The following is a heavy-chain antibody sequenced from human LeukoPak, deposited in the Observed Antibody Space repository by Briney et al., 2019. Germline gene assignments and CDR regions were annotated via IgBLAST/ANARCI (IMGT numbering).Heavy chain of an antibody. CDR3: AREANDGDAFDF. CDR1: GYTFTTYD. V-gene: IGHV1-18*01. J-gene: IGHJ3*01. CDR2: ISAYNGNT. D-gene: IGHD3-16*01. Sequence: GASVKVSFKASGYTFTTYDFNWVRHAPGQGLEWLGWISAYNGNTNYAQKLKGRVTMTTDTSTTTAYLELRSLTSDDTAVYFCAREANDGDAFDFWGQGTLVTVSS.